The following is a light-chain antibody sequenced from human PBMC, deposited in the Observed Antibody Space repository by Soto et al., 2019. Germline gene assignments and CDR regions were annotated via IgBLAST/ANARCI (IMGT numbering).Light chain of an antibody. V-gene: IGKV3-11*01. CDR2: DAS. CDR3: QQRSNWLFT. Sequence: EIVLTQSPDTLSLSPGDRATLSCWASQSVSSYLAWYQHKPGQAPRLLISDASNRATGVPARFSGSGSGTDFTLTISTLEPEDFAFNYCQQRSNWLFTFGPGTRVDL. CDR1: QSVSSY. J-gene: IGKJ3*01.